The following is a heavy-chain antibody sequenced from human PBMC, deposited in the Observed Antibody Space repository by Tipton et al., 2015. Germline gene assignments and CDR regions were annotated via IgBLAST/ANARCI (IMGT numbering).Heavy chain of an antibody. D-gene: IGHD5-24*01. CDR1: GFTFSNYG. Sequence: SLRLSCVASGFTFSNYGVHWVRQAPGKGLEWVANIKQDGSEKYYGGSVRGRFTISRDNAKKSLYLQMHSLRNEDTAVYYCARDNRWASDTWGQGTMVTVSS. CDR3: ARDNRWASDT. V-gene: IGHV3-7*01. CDR2: IKQDGSEK. J-gene: IGHJ3*02.